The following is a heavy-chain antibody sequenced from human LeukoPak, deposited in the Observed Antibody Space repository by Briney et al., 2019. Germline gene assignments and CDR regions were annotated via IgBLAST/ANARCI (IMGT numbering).Heavy chain of an antibody. V-gene: IGHV4-4*02. Sequence: SETLSLTCAVSGGSISSSNRWSWVRQPPGKGLEWIGEIYHSGSTNYNPSLKSRVTISVDKSKNQFSLKLSSVTAADTAVYYCARAGAAAGPFDYWGQGTLVTVSS. CDR1: GGSISSSNR. D-gene: IGHD6-13*01. CDR2: IYHSGST. J-gene: IGHJ4*02. CDR3: ARAGAAAGPFDY.